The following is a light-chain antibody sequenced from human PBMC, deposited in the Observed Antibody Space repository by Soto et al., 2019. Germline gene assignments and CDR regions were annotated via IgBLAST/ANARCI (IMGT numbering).Light chain of an antibody. V-gene: IGKV1D-12*01. Sequence: DIQMTQSPSSVSSSVGDIFTITCRSSQCIITWLAWYQQKPWKAPKLLIYGASSLQSGVPSRFSGSGSGTDFTLTISNLQPEDFATYYCHQANSFPISFGQGTRLEI. CDR2: GAS. CDR1: QCIITW. CDR3: HQANSFPIS. J-gene: IGKJ5*01.